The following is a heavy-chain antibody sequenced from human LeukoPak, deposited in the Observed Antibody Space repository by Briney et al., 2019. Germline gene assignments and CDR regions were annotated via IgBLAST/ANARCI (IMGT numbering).Heavy chain of an antibody. J-gene: IGHJ4*02. Sequence: PGGSLGLSCAASGFTFSTYEMNWVRQPPGKGLEWVSYISSSGSTIYYADSVKGRFTISRDNAKNSLYLQMNSLRAEDTAVYYCARELDGIQDLDYWGQGTLVTVSS. V-gene: IGHV3-48*03. CDR3: ARELDGIQDLDY. CDR2: ISSSGSTI. D-gene: IGHD1-1*01. CDR1: GFTFSTYE.